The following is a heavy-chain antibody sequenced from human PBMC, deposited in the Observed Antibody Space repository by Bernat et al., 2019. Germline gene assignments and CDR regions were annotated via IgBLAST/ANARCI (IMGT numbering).Heavy chain of an antibody. D-gene: IGHD5-18*01. CDR2: ITGSGGST. CDR1: GFTFSSYA. Sequence: EVQLVESGGGLVQPGGSLRLSCAASGFTFSSYALSWVRQAPGKGLEWVSVITGSGGSTYYADSVKGRFTISRDNSKNTLYLQMNSLRAEDTAVYYCAKANYPWIQYYFEYWGKGTLVTVSS. V-gene: IGHV3-23*04. CDR3: AKANYPWIQYYFEY. J-gene: IGHJ4*02.